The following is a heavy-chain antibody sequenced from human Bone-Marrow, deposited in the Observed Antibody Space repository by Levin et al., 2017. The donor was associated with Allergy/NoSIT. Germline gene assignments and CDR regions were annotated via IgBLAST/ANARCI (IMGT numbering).Heavy chain of an antibody. Sequence: GESLKISCAASGFTFSSYGMHWVRQAPGKGLEWVAVISYDGSNKYYADSVKGRFTISRDNSKNTLYLQMNSLRAEDTAVYYCAKGLSSWYSFDYWGQGTLVTVSS. J-gene: IGHJ4*02. CDR3: AKGLSSWYSFDY. V-gene: IGHV3-30*18. CDR1: GFTFSSYG. CDR2: ISYDGSNK. D-gene: IGHD6-13*01.